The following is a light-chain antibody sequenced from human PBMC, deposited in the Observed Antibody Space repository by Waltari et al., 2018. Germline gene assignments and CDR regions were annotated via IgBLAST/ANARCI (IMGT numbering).Light chain of an antibody. Sequence: IVLTQSPATLSLSPGERATLSCRASQSVSRNLAWYQQRPGQAPRLLCYDASNRATGGPRRFSAIGSGTDFTLTISSLEPEDLALYYWYTSRTFGQGTKLEIK. CDR2: DAS. CDR1: QSVSRN. J-gene: IGKJ2*02. CDR3: YTSRT. V-gene: IGKV3-11*01.